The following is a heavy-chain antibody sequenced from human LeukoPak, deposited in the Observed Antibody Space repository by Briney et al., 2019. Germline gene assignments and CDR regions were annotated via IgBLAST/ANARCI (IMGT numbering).Heavy chain of an antibody. V-gene: IGHV1-2*04. Sequence: ASVKVSCKASGYTFTGYYMHWVRQAPGQGLEWMGWINPNSGGTNYAQKFQGWVTMTRDTSISTAYMELSRLRSDDTAVYYCARDRRSIAAAGSLYYYYYGMDVWGQGTTVTVSS. J-gene: IGHJ6*02. CDR2: INPNSGGT. CDR1: GYTFTGYY. D-gene: IGHD6-13*01. CDR3: ARDRRSIAAAGSLYYYYYGMDV.